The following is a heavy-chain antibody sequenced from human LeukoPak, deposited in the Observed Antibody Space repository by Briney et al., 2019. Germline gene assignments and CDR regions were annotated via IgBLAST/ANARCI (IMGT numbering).Heavy chain of an antibody. J-gene: IGHJ5*02. V-gene: IGHV4-59*01. CDR2: IYYSGST. Sequence: PSETLSLTCTVSGGSISSYYWSWIRQPPGKGLEWIGYIYYSGSTNYNATLKSRVTISVDTSKNQFSLKLSSVTAADTAVYYCARGEYSSSWYYWFDPWGQGTLVTVSS. CDR3: ARGEYSSSWYYWFDP. D-gene: IGHD6-13*01. CDR1: GGSISSYY.